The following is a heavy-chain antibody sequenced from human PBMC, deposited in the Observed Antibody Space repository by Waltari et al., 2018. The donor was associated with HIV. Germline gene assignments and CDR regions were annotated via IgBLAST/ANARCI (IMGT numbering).Heavy chain of an antibody. CDR3: VRGPPCSGGACYSLFDY. J-gene: IGHJ4*02. CDR1: GYNFTSYG. D-gene: IGHD2-15*01. Sequence: QVQLVQSGAEVKKPGGSVTISCEASGYNFTSYGIHWVRQAPGQRLQWMAWVNPVNDNTKYSRIFQARVTVTRDRSANTAYMALSSLRSGDTGLYYCVRGPPCSGGACYSLFDYWGQGTLVIVSS. V-gene: IGHV1-3*01. CDR2: VNPVNDNT.